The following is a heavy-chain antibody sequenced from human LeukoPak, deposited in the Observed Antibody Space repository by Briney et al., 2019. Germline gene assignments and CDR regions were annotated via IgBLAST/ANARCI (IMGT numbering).Heavy chain of an antibody. J-gene: IGHJ5*02. CDR1: GGSISSSDYY. CDR2: IYYGGST. Sequence: SETLSLTCTVSGGSISSSDYYWGWIRQPPGKGLEWIGSIYYGGSTYYNPSLKSRVTISVDTSMNQFSLKLSFVTTADTAVYYCARALGYCSGGSCTRGCNWFDPWGQGTLVTVPS. D-gene: IGHD2-15*01. CDR3: ARALGYCSGGSCTRGCNWFDP. V-gene: IGHV4-39*01.